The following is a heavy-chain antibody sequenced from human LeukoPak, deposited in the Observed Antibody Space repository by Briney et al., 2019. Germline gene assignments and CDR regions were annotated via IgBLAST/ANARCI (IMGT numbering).Heavy chain of an antibody. V-gene: IGHV3-53*01. D-gene: IGHD6-13*01. CDR3: ARDRAAAGIHYFDY. J-gene: IGHJ4*02. Sequence: GGSLRLSCAASGFTVSSNYMSWVRQAPGKGLEWVSVIYSGGSTYYADSVKGRFTISRDNSKNTLYLEMNSLRAEDTAVYYCARDRAAAGIHYFDYWGQGTLGTVSP. CDR2: IYSGGST. CDR1: GFTVSSNY.